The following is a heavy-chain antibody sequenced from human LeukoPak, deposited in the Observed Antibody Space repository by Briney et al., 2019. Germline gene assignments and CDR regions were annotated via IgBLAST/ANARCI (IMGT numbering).Heavy chain of an antibody. CDR2: ISSSGSTI. CDR3: AELGITMIGGV. D-gene: IGHD3-10*02. Sequence: GGSLRLSCAASGFTFSSYEMNWVRQAPGKGLEWVSYISSSGSTIYYADSAKGRFTISRDNAKNSLYLQVNSLRAEDTAVYYCAELGITMIGGVWGKGTTVTISS. CDR1: GFTFSSYE. V-gene: IGHV3-48*03. J-gene: IGHJ6*04.